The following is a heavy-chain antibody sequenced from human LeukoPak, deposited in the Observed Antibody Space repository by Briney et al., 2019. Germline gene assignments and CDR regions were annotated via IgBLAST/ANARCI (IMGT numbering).Heavy chain of an antibody. CDR1: VGSLSGYY. J-gene: IGHJ5*02. CDR3: ARHYGP. CDR2: INHSGST. Sequence: SETLSLTCAVYVGSLSGYYWSWIRQPPGKGLEWIGEINHSGSTYYNPSLKSRVTISVDTSKNQFSLKLTSVTAADTAVYYCARHYGPWGQGTLVTVSS. D-gene: IGHD3-16*01. V-gene: IGHV4-34*01.